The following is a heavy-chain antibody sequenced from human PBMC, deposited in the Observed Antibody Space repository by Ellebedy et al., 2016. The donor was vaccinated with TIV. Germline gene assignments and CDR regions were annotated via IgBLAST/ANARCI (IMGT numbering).Heavy chain of an antibody. J-gene: IGHJ3*02. CDR1: GFTVSYTY. CDR3: ARRITGTYGDDALDI. Sequence: GGSLRLSCAASGFTVSYTYMSWVRQAPGKGLEWVSVIHTGGDTCYADSVKGRFTISRDSSKNTLYLQMNSLRAEDTAVYYCARRITGTYGDDALDIWGQGTMVTVSS. V-gene: IGHV3-53*01. D-gene: IGHD1-20*01. CDR2: IHTGGDT.